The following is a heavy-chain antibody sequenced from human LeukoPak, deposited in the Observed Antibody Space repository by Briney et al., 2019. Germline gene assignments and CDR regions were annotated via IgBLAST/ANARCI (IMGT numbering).Heavy chain of an antibody. CDR1: GYRFTSYW. V-gene: IGHV5-51*01. J-gene: IGHJ4*02. CDR3: ARSISSGWAYIDY. Sequence: GESLKISCKSSGYRFTSYWSCSVRQMRGKRLKRMGIINPGDSDTTYSPSFQGQLTISADKSISTAYLQWGSLKASDTAMYYCARSISSGWAYIDYWGQGTLVTVSS. CDR2: INPGDSDT. D-gene: IGHD6-19*01.